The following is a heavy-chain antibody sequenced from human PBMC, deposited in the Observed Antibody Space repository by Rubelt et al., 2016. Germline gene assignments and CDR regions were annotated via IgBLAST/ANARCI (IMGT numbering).Heavy chain of an antibody. CDR3: ARGPNYGARVDYLDY. J-gene: IGHJ4*02. CDR1: GFTFSSYS. CDR2: IAYDGSVK. D-gene: IGHD4-17*01. V-gene: IGHV3-30*03. Sequence: VQLVESGGGLVKPGGSLRLSCAASGFTFSSYSMNWVRQAPGKGLEWVAVIAYDGSVKYYADSVKGRFSISRDNSKNTMFLQMNGLRPEDTAVYYCARGPNYGARVDYLDYWGQGTLVTVSS.